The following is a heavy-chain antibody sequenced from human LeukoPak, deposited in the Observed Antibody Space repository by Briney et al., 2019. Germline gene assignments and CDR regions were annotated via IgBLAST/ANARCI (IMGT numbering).Heavy chain of an antibody. Sequence: ASVKVSCKASGYTFTSYGISWVRQAPGQGLEWMGWINPNSGGTNYAQKFQGRVTMTRDTSISTAYMELSRLRSDDTAVYYCAWYSGSSDAFDIWGQGTMVTVSS. CDR3: AWYSGSSDAFDI. J-gene: IGHJ3*02. V-gene: IGHV1-2*02. D-gene: IGHD1-26*01. CDR2: INPNSGGT. CDR1: GYTFTSYG.